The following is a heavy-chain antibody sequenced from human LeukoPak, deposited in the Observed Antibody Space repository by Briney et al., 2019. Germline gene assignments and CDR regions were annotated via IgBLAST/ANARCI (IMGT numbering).Heavy chain of an antibody. D-gene: IGHD3-3*01. V-gene: IGHV3-74*01. CDR3: VSDLCGGDDQ. J-gene: IGHJ5*02. Sequence: GESLTLSCAASGFTFNSYWMQWVRQAAGKGLVWVSRIDEGGKTIDYADSGKGRFTICSDNAKDTLYLEMSSLRDEDTAVYYCVSDLCGGDDQWGRGTLVTVSS. CDR1: GFTFNSYW. CDR2: IDEGGKTI.